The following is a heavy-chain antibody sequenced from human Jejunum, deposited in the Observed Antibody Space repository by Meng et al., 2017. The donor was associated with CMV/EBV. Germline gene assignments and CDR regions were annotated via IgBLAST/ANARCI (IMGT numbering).Heavy chain of an antibody. CDR1: GCSISTYY. CDR3: ARHQNGGTYPLDY. Sequence: QGELQGAGPGRVEPSETLSLTCAVSGCSISTYYWSWIRQPPGKGLEWIGNNYYSGSTNYNPSLASRVTISVDSSKNQFSLKLSSVTAADTAVYYCARHQNGGTYPLDYWGQGTLVTVSS. CDR2: NYYSGST. J-gene: IGHJ4*02. D-gene: IGHD3-16*02. V-gene: IGHV4-59*08.